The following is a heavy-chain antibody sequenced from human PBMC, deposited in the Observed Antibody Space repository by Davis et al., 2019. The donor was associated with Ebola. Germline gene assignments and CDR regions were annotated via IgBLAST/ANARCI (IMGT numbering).Heavy chain of an antibody. CDR2: IRPDGSEK. V-gene: IGHV3-7*01. J-gene: IGHJ4*02. CDR3: ARGSRTSEIY. CDR1: GFTFSNYW. D-gene: IGHD2-2*01. Sequence: GGSLRLSCAASGFTFSNYWMSWVRQTPGKGLEWLTNIRPDGSEKQYVDSVKGRFTVSRDNVKNSVFLQMNSLSAEDTAVYYCARGSRTSEIYWGQGTLVTVSS.